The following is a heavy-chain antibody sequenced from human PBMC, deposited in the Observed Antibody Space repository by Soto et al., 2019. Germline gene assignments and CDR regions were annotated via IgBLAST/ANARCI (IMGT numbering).Heavy chain of an antibody. J-gene: IGHJ4*02. Sequence: GGSLRLSCVGSGFSLSSYAMSWVRQAPGKGLQWVSTISGSGGSSYSQYYADSVKGRFTVSRDKSKNTLYLQITSLRVEDTAANHYYFDYWGQGTLVTVSS. CDR2: ISGSGGSSYSQ. CDR1: GFSLSSYA. CDR3: YFDY. V-gene: IGHV3-23*01.